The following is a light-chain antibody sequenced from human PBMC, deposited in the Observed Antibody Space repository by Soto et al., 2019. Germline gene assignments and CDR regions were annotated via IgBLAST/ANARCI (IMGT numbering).Light chain of an antibody. CDR3: QQYGSSPPYT. Sequence: EIVLTQSPGILSLSPGERATLSCRASQSVSRSYLAWYQQKPGQAPRLVIYGASRRATGIPDRFSGSGSGTDFTLTISRLEPEDLAVYYCQQYGSSPPYTFXQGTKLDIK. V-gene: IGKV3-20*01. CDR2: GAS. J-gene: IGKJ2*01. CDR1: QSVSRSY.